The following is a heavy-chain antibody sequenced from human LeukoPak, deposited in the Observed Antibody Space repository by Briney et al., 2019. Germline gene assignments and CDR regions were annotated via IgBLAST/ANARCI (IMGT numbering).Heavy chain of an antibody. D-gene: IGHD3-9*01. Sequence: SETLSLTCTVSGGSISSSSYYWGWIRQPPGKGLEWIGSIYYSGSTYYNPSLKSRVTISLDTSKNQFSLKLSSVTAADTAVYYCARAPMYYDILTGYYMGGAFDIWGQGTMVTVSS. V-gene: IGHV4-39*01. CDR3: ARAPMYYDILTGYYMGGAFDI. CDR2: IYYSGST. CDR1: GGSISSSSYY. J-gene: IGHJ3*02.